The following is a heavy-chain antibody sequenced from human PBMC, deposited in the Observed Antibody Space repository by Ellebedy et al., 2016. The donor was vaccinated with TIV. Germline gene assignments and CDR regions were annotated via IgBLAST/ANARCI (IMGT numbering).Heavy chain of an antibody. CDR1: GGSISSYY. CDR3: ARSSIAAAGTSESYYFDY. J-gene: IGHJ4*02. D-gene: IGHD6-13*01. Sequence: MPSETLSLTCTVSGGSISSYYWSWIRQPPGKGLEWIGYIYYSGSTNYNPSLKSRVTISVDTSKNQFSLKLSSVTAADTAVYYCARSSIAAAGTSESYYFDYWGQGTLVTVSS. CDR2: IYYSGST. V-gene: IGHV4-59*08.